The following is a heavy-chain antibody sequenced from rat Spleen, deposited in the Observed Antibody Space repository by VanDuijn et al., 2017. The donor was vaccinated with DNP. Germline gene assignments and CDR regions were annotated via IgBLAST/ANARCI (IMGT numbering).Heavy chain of an antibody. D-gene: IGHD4-1*01. CDR1: GFTFSNYY. J-gene: IGHJ2*01. CDR2: IIYDGSST. V-gene: IGHV5-22*01. CDR3: AIANGNY. Sequence: EVQLVESGGGLVQPGRSMKLSCAASGFTFSNYYMAWVRQAPTKGLEWVATIIYDGSSTYYPDSVKGRFTISRDNAKNTLYLQMNSLISEDTATYYCAIANGNYWGQGVMVTVSS.